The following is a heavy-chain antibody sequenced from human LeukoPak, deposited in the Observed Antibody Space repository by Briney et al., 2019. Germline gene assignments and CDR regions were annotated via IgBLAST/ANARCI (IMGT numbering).Heavy chain of an antibody. D-gene: IGHD1/OR15-1a*01. J-gene: IGHJ3*02. Sequence: SVKVSCKASGGTFSSYAISWVRQAPGQGPEWMGGIIPIFGTANYAQKFQGRVTITADESTSTAYMELSSLRSEDTAVYYCASNNMTPDAFDIWGQGTMVTVSS. CDR3: ASNNMTPDAFDI. CDR2: IIPIFGTA. CDR1: GGTFSSYA. V-gene: IGHV1-69*01.